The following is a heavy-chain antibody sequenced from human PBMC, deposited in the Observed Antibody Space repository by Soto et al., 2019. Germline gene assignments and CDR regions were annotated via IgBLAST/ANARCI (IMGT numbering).Heavy chain of an antibody. CDR2: IKQDGSEK. CDR1: GFTFSSYW. CDR3: VRDPFYYYGSGSYYNRDMDV. Sequence: GGSLRLSCAASGFTFSSYWMSWVRQAPGKGLEWVANIKQDGSEKYYVDSVKGRFTISRDNAKNSLYLQMNSLRAEDTAVYYCVRDPFYYYGSGSYYNRDMDVWGQGTTVTVSS. D-gene: IGHD3-10*01. V-gene: IGHV3-7*05. J-gene: IGHJ6*02.